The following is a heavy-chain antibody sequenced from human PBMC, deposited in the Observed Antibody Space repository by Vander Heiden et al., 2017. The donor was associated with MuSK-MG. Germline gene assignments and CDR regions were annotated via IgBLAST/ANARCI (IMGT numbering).Heavy chain of an antibody. Sequence: EVQLVESGGGSVQPGGSLRLPCAACGFTVSSNYMSWVRQAPGKGLEWVSVIYSGGSTYYADSVKGRFTISRDNSKNTLYLQMNSLRAEDTAVYYCAREVVGALDYWGQGTLVTVSS. J-gene: IGHJ4*02. CDR2: IYSGGST. CDR1: GFTVSSNY. D-gene: IGHD1-26*01. CDR3: AREVVGALDY. V-gene: IGHV3-66*01.